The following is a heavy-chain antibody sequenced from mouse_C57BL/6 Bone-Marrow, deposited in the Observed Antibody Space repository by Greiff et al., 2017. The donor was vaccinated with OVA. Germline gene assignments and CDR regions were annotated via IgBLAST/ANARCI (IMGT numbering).Heavy chain of an antibody. CDR1: GYTFTSYW. Sequence: QVQLQQPGAELVRPGSSVKLSCKASGYTFTSYWMDWVKQRPGQGLEWIGNIYPSDSETHYNQKFKDKATLTVDKSSSQAYMQLSSLTSEDSAVYYCARGRGNYDYWGQGTTLTGSS. J-gene: IGHJ2*01. CDR2: IYPSDSET. V-gene: IGHV1-61*01. CDR3: ARGRGNYDY. D-gene: IGHD2-1*01.